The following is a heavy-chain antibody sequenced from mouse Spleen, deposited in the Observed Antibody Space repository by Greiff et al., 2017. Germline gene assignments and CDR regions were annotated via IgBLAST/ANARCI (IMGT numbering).Heavy chain of an antibody. CDR2: IYPGSGNT. Sequence: VQLQQSGAELVRPGASVKLSCKASGYTFTDYYINWVKQRPGQGLEWIARIYPGSGNTYYNEKFKGKATLTAEKSSSTAYMQLSSLTSEDSAVYFCARCEGDYYAMDYWGQGTSVTVSS. CDR1: GYTFTDYY. CDR3: ARCEGDYYAMDY. V-gene: IGHV1-76*01. J-gene: IGHJ4*01.